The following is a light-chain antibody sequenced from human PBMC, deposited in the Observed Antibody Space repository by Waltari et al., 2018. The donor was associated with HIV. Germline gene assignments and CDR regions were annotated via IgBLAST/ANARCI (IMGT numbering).Light chain of an antibody. J-gene: IGLJ2*01. CDR3: QVWDSSAVI. V-gene: IGLV3-1*01. CDR1: KLNDKY. Sequence: SYELTQPPSVSVSSGQTASVTCSGDKLNDKYVCWYQQKPGQSPALVIYQDNKRPAGIPGRSSGSNSGNTAILTISGTQAMDEAAYYCQVWDSSAVIFGGGTRLTVL. CDR2: QDN.